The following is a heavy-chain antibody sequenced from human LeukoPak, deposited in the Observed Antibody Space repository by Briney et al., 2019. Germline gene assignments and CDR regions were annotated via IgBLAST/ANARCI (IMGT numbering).Heavy chain of an antibody. J-gene: IGHJ4*02. CDR3: AKPRADIPATVFDS. D-gene: IGHD2-2*02. CDR1: GFTFTSYA. V-gene: IGHV3-23*01. CDR2: ITGNGVNT. Sequence: QPGGSLRLSCAPSGFTFTSYAMNWVRQAPGEGLEWVAAITGNGVNTYYADSVKGRFTISSDPSKNTLFLQMHSLRADDTAVYYCAKPRADIPATVFDSWGQGALVTVSS.